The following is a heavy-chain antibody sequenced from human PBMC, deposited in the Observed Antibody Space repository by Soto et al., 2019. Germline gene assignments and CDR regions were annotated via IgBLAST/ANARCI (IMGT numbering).Heavy chain of an antibody. D-gene: IGHD2-2*01. V-gene: IGHV5-51*01. CDR3: ARQMGLVVPAATHFDY. J-gene: IGHJ4*02. CDR1: GYSFNTDW. Sequence: PGESLKISCKGSGYSFNTDWIGWVRQMPGKGLEWMGIIYPGDSDTGYSPSFQGQVTISADKSISTAYLQWSSLKASDTAMYYCARQMGLVVPAATHFDYWGQGALVTVSS. CDR2: IYPGDSDT.